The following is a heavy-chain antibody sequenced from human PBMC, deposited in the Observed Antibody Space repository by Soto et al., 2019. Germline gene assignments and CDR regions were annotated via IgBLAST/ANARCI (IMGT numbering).Heavy chain of an antibody. CDR3: ARDYGDKFDY. J-gene: IGHJ4*02. V-gene: IGHV4-34*01. CDR1: GGSFSGYY. Sequence: SETLSLTCAVYGGSFSGYYWSWIRQPPGKGLEWIGEINHSGSTNYNPSLKSRVTISVDTSKNQFSLKLSSVTAADTAVYYCARDYGDKFDYWGQGTLVTVSS. CDR2: INHSGST. D-gene: IGHD4-17*01.